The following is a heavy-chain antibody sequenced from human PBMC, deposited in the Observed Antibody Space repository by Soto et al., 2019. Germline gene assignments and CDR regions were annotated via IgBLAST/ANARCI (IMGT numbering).Heavy chain of an antibody. CDR1: GYTFTSYD. CDR2: MNPNSGNR. D-gene: IGHD3-3*01. V-gene: IGHV1-8*01. J-gene: IGHJ6*02. CDR3: ARGITIFGVVHYYYYGMDV. Sequence: ASVKVSCKASGYTFTSYDINWVRQATGQGLEWMGWMNPNSGNRGYAQKFQGRVTMNRNTSISTAYMELSSLRSEDTAVYYCARGITIFGVVHYYYYGMDVWGQGTTVTVSS.